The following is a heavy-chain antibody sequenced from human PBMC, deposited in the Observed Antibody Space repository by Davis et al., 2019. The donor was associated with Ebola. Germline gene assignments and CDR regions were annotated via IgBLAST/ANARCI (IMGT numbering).Heavy chain of an antibody. CDR3: ARGRTYYYDSSGYRPYYFDY. Sequence: ASVQVSCKASGYTFTGYYMHWVRQAPGQGLEWMGWINPNSGGTNYAQKFQGWVTMTRDTSISTAYMELSRLRSDDTAVYYCARGRTYYYDSSGYRPYYFDYWGQGTLVTVSS. CDR2: INPNSGGT. CDR1: GYTFTGYY. D-gene: IGHD3-22*01. J-gene: IGHJ4*02. V-gene: IGHV1-2*04.